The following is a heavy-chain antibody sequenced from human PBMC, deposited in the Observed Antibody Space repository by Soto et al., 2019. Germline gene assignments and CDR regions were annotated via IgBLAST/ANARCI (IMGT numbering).Heavy chain of an antibody. D-gene: IGHD6-19*01. CDR1: GGTFSSYA. CDR3: ARIAVAGTYYGMDV. V-gene: IGHV1-69*13. Sequence: ASVKVSCKASGGTFSSYAISWVRQAPGQGLEWMGGIIPIFGTANYAQKFQGRVTITADESTSTAYMELSSLRSEDTAVYYCARIAVAGTYYGMDVWGQGTTVTVSS. J-gene: IGHJ6*02. CDR2: IIPIFGTA.